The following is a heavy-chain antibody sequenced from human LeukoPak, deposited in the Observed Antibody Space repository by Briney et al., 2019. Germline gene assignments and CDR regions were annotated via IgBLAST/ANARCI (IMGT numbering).Heavy chain of an antibody. CDR1: GFTFSSYW. V-gene: IGHV3-7*01. D-gene: IGHD1-26*01. J-gene: IGHJ5*02. CDR2: IKQDGSEK. CDR3: ARDGAYSGSLNWFDP. Sequence: GGSLRLSCAASGFTFSSYWMSWVRQAPGKGLEGVANIKQDGSEKYYVDSVKGRFTISRDNAKNSLYLQMNSLRAEDTAVYYCARDGAYSGSLNWFDPWGQGTLVTVSS.